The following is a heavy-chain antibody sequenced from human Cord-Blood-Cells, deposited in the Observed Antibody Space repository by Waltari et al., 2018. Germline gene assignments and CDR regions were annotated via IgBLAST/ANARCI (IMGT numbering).Heavy chain of an antibody. Sequence: QVQLVQSGAEVKKPGASVKVSCKASGYTFTSHVMHWVRQAPGQRLEWMGWINAGNGNTKYSRKFQGRVTITRDTSASTAYRELSSLRSEDTAVYYCALHSSSSHLDPWGQGTLVTVSS. CDR1: GYTFTSHV. J-gene: IGHJ5*02. CDR2: INAGNGNT. D-gene: IGHD6-13*01. V-gene: IGHV1-3*01. CDR3: ALHSSSSHLDP.